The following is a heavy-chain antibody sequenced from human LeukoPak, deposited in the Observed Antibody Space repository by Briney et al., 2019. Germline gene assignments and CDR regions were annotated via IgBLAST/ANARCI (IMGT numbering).Heavy chain of an antibody. CDR1: GFTFSSYE. V-gene: IGHV3-48*03. D-gene: IGHD3/OR15-3a*01. Sequence: GGSLRLSCAASGFTFSSYEMNWVRQAPGEGLEWVSYISSSGSTIYYADSVKGRFTISRDNAKNSLYLQMNSLRAEDTAVYYCARVDYPGAFDIWGQGTMVTVSS. J-gene: IGHJ3*02. CDR2: ISSSGSTI. CDR3: ARVDYPGAFDI.